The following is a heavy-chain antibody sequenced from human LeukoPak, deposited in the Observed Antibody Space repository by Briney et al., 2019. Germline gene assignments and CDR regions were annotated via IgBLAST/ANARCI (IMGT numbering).Heavy chain of an antibody. V-gene: IGHV3-23*01. CDR3: AKDLGRSTVVSRGHTLDY. CDR2: ISGSGGST. CDR1: GFTFSSYA. J-gene: IGHJ4*02. Sequence: PGGSLRLSCAASGFTFSSYAMSWVRQAPGKGLEWVSAISGSGGSTYYADSVKGRFTISRDNSKNTLYLQMNSLRAEDTAVYYCAKDLGRSTVVSRGHTLDYWGQGTLVTVSS. D-gene: IGHD4-23*01.